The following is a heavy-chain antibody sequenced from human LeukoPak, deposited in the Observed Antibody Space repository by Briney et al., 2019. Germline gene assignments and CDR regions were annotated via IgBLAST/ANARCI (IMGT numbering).Heavy chain of an antibody. CDR2: INPNSGGT. CDR3: ARVGSLYYDSSGYDY. Sequence: GASVKVSCKASGYTFTRYYMHWVRQAPGQGLEGMGWINPNSGGTNYAQKFQGRVTMTRDTSISTAYMELSRLRSDDTAVYYCARVGSLYYDSSGYDYWGQGTLVTVSS. V-gene: IGHV1-2*02. CDR1: GYTFTRYY. D-gene: IGHD3-22*01. J-gene: IGHJ4*02.